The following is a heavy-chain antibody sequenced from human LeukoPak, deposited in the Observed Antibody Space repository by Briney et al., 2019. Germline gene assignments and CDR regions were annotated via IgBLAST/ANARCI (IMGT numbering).Heavy chain of an antibody. Sequence: SVKVSCKASGYTFSTYGISWVRQAPGQGLEWMGGIIPIFGTANYAQKFQGRVTITADESTSTAYMELSSLRSEDTAVYYCAAGFYDYVWGSYRPTFDYWGQGTLVTVSS. V-gene: IGHV1-69*13. CDR2: IIPIFGTA. CDR1: GYTFSTYG. J-gene: IGHJ4*02. CDR3: AAGFYDYVWGSYRPTFDY. D-gene: IGHD3-16*02.